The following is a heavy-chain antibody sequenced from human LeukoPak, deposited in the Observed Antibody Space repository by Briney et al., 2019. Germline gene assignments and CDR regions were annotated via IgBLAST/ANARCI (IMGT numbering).Heavy chain of an antibody. CDR1: GFIFRNRA. J-gene: IGHJ4*02. CDR3: VIDRPHFDY. V-gene: IGHV3-23*01. Sequence: PGGSLRLSCAASGFIFRNRAMSWVRQAPGKGLEWISAINDNGGNTFYAGSATGRFTISRDNSKNTLYLQMNSLRVEDTAVYYCVIDRPHFDYWGQGTLVTVSS. CDR2: INDNGGNT.